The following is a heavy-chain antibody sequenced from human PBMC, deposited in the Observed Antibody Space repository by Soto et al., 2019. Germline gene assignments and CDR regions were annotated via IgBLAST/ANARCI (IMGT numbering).Heavy chain of an antibody. CDR2: ISHNGDT. D-gene: IGHD2-15*01. CDR3: ARVGAATSWFDP. Sequence: SETLSLTCTVSGGSIGNAVYYWSWIRQHQGKGLEWIGYISHNGDTYYNPSLKSRLFISVDTSQNQFSLKLTSVTAADTAVYCCARVGAATSWFDPWGQGTLVTVSS. J-gene: IGHJ5*02. V-gene: IGHV4-31*03. CDR1: GGSIGNAVYY.